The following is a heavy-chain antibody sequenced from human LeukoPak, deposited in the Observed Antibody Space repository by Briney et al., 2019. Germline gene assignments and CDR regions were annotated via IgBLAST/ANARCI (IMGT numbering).Heavy chain of an antibody. J-gene: IGHJ4*02. CDR3: ATDALSTYYYGDSDY. Sequence: GGSLRLSCAASGFTFSSYWMSWVRQAPGKGLEWVANIKQDGSEKYYVDSVKGRFTISRDNAKNSLYLQMNSLRAEDTAVYYCATDALSTYYYGDSDYWGQGTLVTVSS. D-gene: IGHD3-10*01. V-gene: IGHV3-7*01. CDR1: GFTFSSYW. CDR2: IKQDGSEK.